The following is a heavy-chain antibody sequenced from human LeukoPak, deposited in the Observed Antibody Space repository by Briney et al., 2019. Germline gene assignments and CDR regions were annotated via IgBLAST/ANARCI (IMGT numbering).Heavy chain of an antibody. D-gene: IGHD3-22*01. V-gene: IGHV4-4*07. J-gene: IGHJ4*02. Sequence: SETLSLTCTVSGGSISSYYWSWIRQPAGKGLEWIGRIYTSGSTNYKPSLKSRVTISIDTSKNQFYLKLSSLTAADTAVYYCARRDDSSGYHKIFDYWGPGTLVTVSS. CDR1: GGSISSYY. CDR3: ARRDDSSGYHKIFDY. CDR2: IYTSGST.